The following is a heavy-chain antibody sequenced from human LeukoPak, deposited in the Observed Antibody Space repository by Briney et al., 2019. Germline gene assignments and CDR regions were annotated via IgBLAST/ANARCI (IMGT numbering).Heavy chain of an antibody. CDR2: IYDSRFT. CDR1: GASISSGGHY. V-gene: IGHV4-31*03. D-gene: IGHD6-13*01. Sequence: SETLSLTCTVSGASISSGGHYWSWTRQHPGKGLEWIGCIYDSRFTYYNPSLESRVTISIDSSENLLSLKLSSVTAADTAVYYCVGGFDSSKMGDWGQGTLVTVSS. CDR3: VGGFDSSKMGD. J-gene: IGHJ4*02.